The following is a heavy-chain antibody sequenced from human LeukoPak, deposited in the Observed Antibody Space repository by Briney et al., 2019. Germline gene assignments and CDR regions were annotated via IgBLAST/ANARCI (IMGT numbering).Heavy chain of an antibody. Sequence: PGGSLRLSCAASGFTFSSYAMHWVRKAPAKGLEGVAVISYDGSNKYYADSVKGRFTISRDNSKNTLYLQMNSLRAEDTAVYYCARGAVAGDYYGMDVWGQGTTVTVSS. D-gene: IGHD6-19*01. CDR2: ISYDGSNK. CDR3: ARGAVAGDYYGMDV. V-gene: IGHV3-30-3*01. CDR1: GFTFSSYA. J-gene: IGHJ6*02.